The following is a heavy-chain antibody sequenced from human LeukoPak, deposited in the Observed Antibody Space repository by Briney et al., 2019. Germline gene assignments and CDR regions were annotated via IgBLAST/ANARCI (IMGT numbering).Heavy chain of an antibody. V-gene: IGHV3-23*01. CDR3: AKTHYDLLDV. CDR1: GGSFSTSP. CDR2: MNNGPGAT. J-gene: IGHJ6*02. D-gene: IGHD5-12*01. Sequence: GGSLRLSCAASGGSFSTSPMSWVRQPPGKGLEWVSAMNNGPGATFYRDSVRGRFTISRDDSKSTLYLQMNSLRAEDTGTYYCAKTHYDLLDVWGQGTTVTVSS.